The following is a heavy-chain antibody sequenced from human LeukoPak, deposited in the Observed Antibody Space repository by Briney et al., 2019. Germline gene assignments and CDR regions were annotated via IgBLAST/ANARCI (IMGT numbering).Heavy chain of an antibody. V-gene: IGHV1-69*01. CDR1: GGTFSSYA. Sequence: AASVKVSCKASGGTFSSYAISWVRQAPGQGLEWMGGIIPIFGTANYAQKFQGRVTITADESTSTAYMELSSLRSEDTAVYYCARAPSGFTSGPGDHWGQGTLATVSS. D-gene: IGHD1-14*01. CDR3: ARAPSGFTSGPGDH. J-gene: IGHJ4*02. CDR2: IIPIFGTA.